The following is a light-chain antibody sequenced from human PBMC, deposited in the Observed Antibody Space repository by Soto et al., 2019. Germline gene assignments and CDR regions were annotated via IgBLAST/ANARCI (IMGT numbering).Light chain of an antibody. V-gene: IGKV1-27*01. CDR1: QGISNY. J-gene: IGKJ1*01. Sequence: DIQMTQSPSSLSASVGDRVTITCRASQGISNYLAWYQQKPGKVPKLLIYAASTLQSGVPSRFSGSVSGTDLTLTISSLQPEDVATYYCQKYNSAPWTFGQATKGEIK. CDR3: QKYNSAPWT. CDR2: AAS.